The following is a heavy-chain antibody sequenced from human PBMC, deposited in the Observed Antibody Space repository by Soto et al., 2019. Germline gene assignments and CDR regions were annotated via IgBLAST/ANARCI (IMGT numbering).Heavy chain of an antibody. CDR1: GRSITSYY. CDR3: ARTYDSNGYANEFDS. CDR2: IYDNGIT. V-gene: IGHV4-59*12. D-gene: IGHD3-22*01. Sequence: QVVLQESGPGLVKPSETLSLTCSVSGRSITSYYWRWVRQPPGKGLGWIGYIYDNGITSQNPSLKSRVTMSADTSQNQFSLKLTSVPGADTAVYYCARTYDSNGYANEFDSWGQGILVTVTS. J-gene: IGHJ4*02.